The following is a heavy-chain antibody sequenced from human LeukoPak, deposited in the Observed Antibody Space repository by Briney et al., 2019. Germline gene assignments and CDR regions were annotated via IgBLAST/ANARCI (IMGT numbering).Heavy chain of an antibody. D-gene: IGHD4-17*01. Sequence: SVKVSCKASGGTFSSYAISWVRQAPGQGLEWMGGIIPIFGTANYAQKFQGRVTITADESTSTAYMELSSLRSEDTAVYYCARLPHDYGDYDWFDPLGQATLVTVSS. CDR2: IIPIFGTA. V-gene: IGHV1-69*13. CDR3: ARLPHDYGDYDWFDP. J-gene: IGHJ5*02. CDR1: GGTFSSYA.